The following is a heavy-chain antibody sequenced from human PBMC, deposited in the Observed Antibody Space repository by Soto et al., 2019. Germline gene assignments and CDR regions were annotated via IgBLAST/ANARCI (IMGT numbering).Heavy chain of an antibody. CDR1: GFTFSSYA. Sequence: SLRLSCAASGFTFSSYAMSWVRQAPGKGLEWVSAISGSGGSTYYADSVKGRFTISRDKSKNTLYLQMNSLRAEDTAVYYCAKDGGTLDYVWGSYHPFDYWGQGTLVTVSS. J-gene: IGHJ4*02. CDR3: AKDGGTLDYVWGSYHPFDY. D-gene: IGHD3-16*02. V-gene: IGHV3-23*01. CDR2: ISGSGGST.